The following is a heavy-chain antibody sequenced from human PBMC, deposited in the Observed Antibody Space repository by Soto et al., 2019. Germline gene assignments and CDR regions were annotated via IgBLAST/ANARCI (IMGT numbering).Heavy chain of an antibody. CDR1: GGSISSSSSNY. V-gene: IGHV4-4*02. J-gene: IGHJ2*01. D-gene: IGHD1-26*01. CDR3: ARDVAGIHWYFDL. Sequence: QVQLQESGPGLVKPSGTLSLTCAVCGGSISSSSSNYWSWVRQPPGKGLERIGDIYESGSTNYNPSLTSRVTISMDKSKNQFSLKVTSVTAADTAVYYWARDVAGIHWYFDLWGRGTLVTVSS. CDR2: IYESGST.